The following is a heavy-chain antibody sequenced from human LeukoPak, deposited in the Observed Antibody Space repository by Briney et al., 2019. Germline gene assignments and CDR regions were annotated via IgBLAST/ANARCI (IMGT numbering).Heavy chain of an antibody. Sequence: GGSLRLSCAASGFTFSSYAMNWVRRAPGKGLEWVSGISGSGGGTYYADSVKGRSTTSRDNSKNTLYLQMNSLRAEDTAVYYCAKTRSTLYYNGMDVWGQGTTVTVSS. CDR3: AKTRSTLYYNGMDV. CDR2: ISGSGGGT. J-gene: IGHJ6*02. V-gene: IGHV3-23*01. CDR1: GFTFSSYA. D-gene: IGHD2-2*01.